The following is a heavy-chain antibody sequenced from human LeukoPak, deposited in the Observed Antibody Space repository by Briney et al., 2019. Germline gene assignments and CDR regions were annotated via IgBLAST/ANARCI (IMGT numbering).Heavy chain of an antibody. D-gene: IGHD1-26*01. CDR3: ATADLSSGSYFGGEDY. J-gene: IGHJ4*02. V-gene: IGHV3-21*01. CDR2: ISSSSSYI. CDR1: GFTFSSYG. Sequence: PGGSLRLSCAASGFTFSSYGMHWVRQAPGKGLEWVSSISSSSSYIYYADSVKGRFTISRDNAKNSLYLQMNSLRAEDTAVYYCATADLSSGSYFGGEDYWGQGTLVTVSS.